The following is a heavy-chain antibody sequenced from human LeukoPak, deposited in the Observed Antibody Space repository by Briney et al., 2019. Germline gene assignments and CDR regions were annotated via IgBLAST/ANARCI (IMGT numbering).Heavy chain of an antibody. CDR3: ARAHYDFWSGHPFDY. Sequence: PSETLSLTCTVSGGSISSYYWSWIRQPPGKGLEWIGYIYYSGSTNYNPSLKSRVTISVDTPKNQFSLKLSSVTAADTAVYYCARAHYDFWSGHPFDYWGQGTLVTVSS. CDR2: IYYSGST. D-gene: IGHD3-3*01. V-gene: IGHV4-59*01. CDR1: GGSISSYY. J-gene: IGHJ4*02.